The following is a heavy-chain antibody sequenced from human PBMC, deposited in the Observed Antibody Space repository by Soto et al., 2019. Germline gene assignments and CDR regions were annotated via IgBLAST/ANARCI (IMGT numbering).Heavy chain of an antibody. CDR2: ISYDGSNK. CDR3: AKDQWRAAAAGLLDY. V-gene: IGHV3-30*18. J-gene: IGHJ4*02. Sequence: PGGSLRLSCAASGFTFSSYGMHWVRQAPGKGLEWVAVISYDGSNKYYADSVKGRFTISRDNSKNTLYLQMNSLRAEDTAVYYCAKDQWRAAAAGLLDYWGQGTLVTVSS. CDR1: GFTFSSYG. D-gene: IGHD6-13*01.